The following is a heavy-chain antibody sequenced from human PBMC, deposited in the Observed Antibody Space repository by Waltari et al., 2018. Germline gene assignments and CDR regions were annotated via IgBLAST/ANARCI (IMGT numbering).Heavy chain of an antibody. CDR2: IYYSGST. Sequence: QVQLQESGPGLVKPSETLSLTCPVSGGSISSHYWSWIRQPPGKGLEWIGYIYYSGSTNYNPSLKSRVTISVDTSKNQFSLKLSSVTAADTAVYYCARHPMTQYSSTPTLSDNWFDPWGQGTLVTVSS. CDR3: ARHPMTQYSSTPTLSDNWFDP. J-gene: IGHJ5*02. V-gene: IGHV4-59*11. CDR1: GGSISSHY. D-gene: IGHD6-13*01.